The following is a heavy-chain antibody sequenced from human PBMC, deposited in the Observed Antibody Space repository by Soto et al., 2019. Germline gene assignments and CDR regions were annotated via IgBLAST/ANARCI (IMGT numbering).Heavy chain of an antibody. Sequence: QVQLVQSGAEVKKPGSSVKVSCKASGVTFSSYAISWVRQAPGQGLEWMGGIIPIFGTANYAQKFQGRVTITADKSTSTAYMELSSLRSEDTAVYYCARDPTERQNQVDYGYWGQGTLVTVSS. CDR1: GVTFSSYA. D-gene: IGHD4-17*01. J-gene: IGHJ4*02. CDR3: ARDPTERQNQVDYGY. CDR2: IIPIFGTA. V-gene: IGHV1-69*06.